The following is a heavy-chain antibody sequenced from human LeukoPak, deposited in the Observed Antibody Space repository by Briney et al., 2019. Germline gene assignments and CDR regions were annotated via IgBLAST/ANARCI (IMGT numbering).Heavy chain of an antibody. V-gene: IGHV4-39*07. CDR2: IYYSGST. CDR3: ARRQRWLQSFDY. J-gene: IGHJ4*02. Sequence: SETLSLTCTVSGGSISSSSYYWGWIRQPPGKGLEWIGSIYYSGSTNYNPSLKSRVTISVDTSKNQFSLKLSSVTAADTAVYYCARRQRWLQSFDYWGQGTLVTVSS. D-gene: IGHD5-24*01. CDR1: GGSISSSSYY.